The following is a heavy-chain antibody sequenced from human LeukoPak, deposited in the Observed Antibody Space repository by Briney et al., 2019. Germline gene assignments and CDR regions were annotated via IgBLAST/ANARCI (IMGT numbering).Heavy chain of an antibody. V-gene: IGHV5-51*01. CDR2: IYPGDSDT. CDR3: ARQFTAYDY. CDR1: GYTFTTYW. Sequence: GESLKISCQGSGYTFTTYWIGWVRQMPGKGLEWMGIIYPGDSDTRYSPSFQGQVTFSVDKSISTAYLQWSSLQASDTAIYYCARQFTAYDYWGQGTLVTVSS. J-gene: IGHJ4*02. D-gene: IGHD2-21*02.